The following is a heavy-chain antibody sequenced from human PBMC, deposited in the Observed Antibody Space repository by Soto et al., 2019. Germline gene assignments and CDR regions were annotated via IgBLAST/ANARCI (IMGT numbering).Heavy chain of an antibody. CDR2: VSYAGIT. CDR1: AGAMNNFY. Sequence: SETLSLTCRFSAGAMNNFYWPWLRSPPGKGLGWIAHVSYAGITKYNPSVQTRVTISVDTSKRHFFLKLNSVTAADTDVYYCARVITMVRGESWFDPWGQGTVVT. CDR3: ARVITMVRGESWFDP. D-gene: IGHD3-10*01. J-gene: IGHJ5*02. V-gene: IGHV4-59*01.